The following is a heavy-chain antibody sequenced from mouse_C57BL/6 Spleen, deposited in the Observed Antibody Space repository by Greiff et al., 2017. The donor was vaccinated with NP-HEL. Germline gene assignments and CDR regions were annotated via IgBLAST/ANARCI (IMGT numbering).Heavy chain of an antibody. Sequence: EVQLQQSGAELVRPGASVKLSCTASGFNIKDYYMHWVKQRPEQGLEWIGRIDPEDGDTEYAPKFQGKATMTADTSSNTAYLQLSSLTSEDTAVYYCSTVVATGDFDYWGQGTTLTVSS. CDR1: GFNIKDYY. CDR3: STVVATGDFDY. V-gene: IGHV14-1*01. CDR2: IDPEDGDT. J-gene: IGHJ2*01. D-gene: IGHD1-1*01.